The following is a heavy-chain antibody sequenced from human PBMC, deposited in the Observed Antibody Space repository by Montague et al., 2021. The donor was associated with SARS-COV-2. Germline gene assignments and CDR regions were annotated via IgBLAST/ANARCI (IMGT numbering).Heavy chain of an antibody. CDR3: ARVKWELSVGNVFDI. CDR2: INDSGIT. Sequence: SETLSLTCAVHGDSFIGYYWGWIRQPPGKGLQWIGEINDSGITNRYPSFKSRATISVDSSKKEFSLKLSPVTAADTAMYYCARVKWELSVGNVFDIWGQGTMVTVSS. J-gene: IGHJ3*02. V-gene: IGHV4-34*04. D-gene: IGHD1-26*01. CDR1: GDSFIGYY.